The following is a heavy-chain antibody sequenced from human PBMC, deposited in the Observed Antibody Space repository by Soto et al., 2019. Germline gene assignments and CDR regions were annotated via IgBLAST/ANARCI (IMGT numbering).Heavy chain of an antibody. CDR2: IIPIFGTA. CDR1: GGTFSSYA. CDR3: ANGMATISPESD. Sequence: QVQLVQSGAEVKKPGSSVKVSCKASGGTFSSYAISWVRQAPGQGLEWMGGIIPIFGTANYAQKFQGRVTITSDESTSTAYMELSSMRPEDTAVYYCANGMATISPESDWGQGTLVTVSS. D-gene: IGHD5-12*01. V-gene: IGHV1-69*01. J-gene: IGHJ4*02.